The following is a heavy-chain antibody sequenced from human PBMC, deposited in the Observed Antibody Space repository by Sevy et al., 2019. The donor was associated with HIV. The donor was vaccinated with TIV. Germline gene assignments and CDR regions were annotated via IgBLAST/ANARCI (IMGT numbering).Heavy chain of an antibody. J-gene: IGHJ3*02. CDR2: IYPGDSDT. Sequence: GESLKISCKGSGYTFPSYWIGWVRQMPGKGLEWMGIIYPGDSDTRYSRSFQGQVTISADKSISTAYLQWSSLKASDTAMYYCARRYLEGAFDIWGQGTMVTVSS. CDR1: GYTFPSYW. CDR3: ARRYLEGAFDI. D-gene: IGHD1-1*01. V-gene: IGHV5-51*01.